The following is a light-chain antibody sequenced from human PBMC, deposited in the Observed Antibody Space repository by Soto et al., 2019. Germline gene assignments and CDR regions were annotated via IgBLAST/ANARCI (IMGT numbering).Light chain of an antibody. V-gene: IGKV1-17*01. CDR2: AAS. CDR3: LQHNNYPRT. Sequence: DIQMTQSPSSLSASVGDRVTITCRASQGIRNDLNWYQQKPGKAPKRLIYAASSLQSGVPSRFSGSGSGTEFPLTISSLQPEDFATYYCLQHNNYPRTFGQGTKVEIK. CDR1: QGIRND. J-gene: IGKJ1*01.